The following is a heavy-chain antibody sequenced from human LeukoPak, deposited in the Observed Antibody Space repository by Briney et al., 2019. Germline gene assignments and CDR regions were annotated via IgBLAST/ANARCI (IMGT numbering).Heavy chain of an antibody. CDR1: GGSIYSSTDY. J-gene: IGHJ4*02. CDR3: ARHYYERSGSYWGYYFDS. V-gene: IGHV4-39*01. D-gene: IGHD3-22*01. CDR2: IIYSGTT. Sequence: SETLSLTCTVSGGSIYSSTDYWGWIRQPPGTGLEWIGSIIYSGTTYYNPSLKSRVAMSVDTSKNQFSLKLSSVTAADTAVYYWARHYYERSGSYWGYYFDSWGQGTLVTVSS.